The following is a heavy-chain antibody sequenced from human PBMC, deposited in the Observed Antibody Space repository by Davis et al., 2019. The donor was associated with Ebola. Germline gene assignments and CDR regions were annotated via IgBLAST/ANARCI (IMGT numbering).Heavy chain of an antibody. J-gene: IGHJ6*02. Sequence: SETLSLTCAVYGGSFSGYYWSWIRQPPGKGLEWIGEINHSGSTNYNPSLKRRVTISVDTSKNQFSLKLSSVTAADTAVYYCARGRYFDWLLLAPYYSYGMDVWGQGTTVTVSS. V-gene: IGHV4-34*01. CDR3: ARGRYFDWLLLAPYYSYGMDV. D-gene: IGHD3-9*01. CDR2: INHSGST. CDR1: GGSFSGYY.